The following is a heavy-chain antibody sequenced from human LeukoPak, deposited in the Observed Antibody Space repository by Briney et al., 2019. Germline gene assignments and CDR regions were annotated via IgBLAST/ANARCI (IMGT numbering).Heavy chain of an antibody. Sequence: ASVKVSCKAFGYTFTAYYIHWMRQAPGQGLEWMGWINPSEGATRYAPKFQGRVTMTGDTSTSTVYMDLSSLTSDDTAVYFCARDEYAGGCINAFDPWGQGTLVTVSS. CDR3: ARDEYAGGCINAFDP. CDR1: GYTFTAYY. V-gene: IGHV1-2*02. J-gene: IGHJ5*02. D-gene: IGHD2-8*01. CDR2: INPSEGAT.